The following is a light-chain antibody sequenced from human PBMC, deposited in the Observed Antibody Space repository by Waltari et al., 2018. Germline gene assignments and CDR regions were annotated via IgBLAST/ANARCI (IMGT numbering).Light chain of an antibody. Sequence: EVVMTQSPATLSVSPGERATLSCRASQIVGSNLAWFQQKPGQAPRLLMYDASTRATDIPTRFSGSGSGTEFTLTISSLQSEDIAVYYCQQYNNWPLTFGGGTKVEIK. CDR3: QQYNNWPLT. J-gene: IGKJ4*01. CDR2: DAS. CDR1: QIVGSN. V-gene: IGKV3-15*01.